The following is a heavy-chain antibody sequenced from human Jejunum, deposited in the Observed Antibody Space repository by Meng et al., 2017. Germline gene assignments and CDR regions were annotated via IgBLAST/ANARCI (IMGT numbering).Heavy chain of an antibody. CDR2: SNSDGSAT. CDR1: GFAFNRYW. V-gene: IGHV3-74*01. CDR3: VADPTATPFFQLDD. D-gene: IGHD5-24*01. J-gene: IGHJ4*02. Sequence: GESLKISCAASGFAFNRYWMHWVRQAPGKGLVWVSCSNSDGSATYYADSVKVRFTISRDNAKGTLSLQMNSLRAEDAAVYYCVADPTATPFFQLDDWGQGTPVTVSS.